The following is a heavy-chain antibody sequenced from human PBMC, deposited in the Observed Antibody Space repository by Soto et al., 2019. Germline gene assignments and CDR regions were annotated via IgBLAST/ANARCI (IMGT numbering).Heavy chain of an antibody. CDR1: RFTFSSYS. D-gene: IGHD2-8*02. CDR3: VKCTGGPANGMAV. V-gene: IGHV3-21*04. J-gene: IGHJ6*02. CDR2: ISSSSSYI. Sequence: PGGSLRLSCAASRFTFSSYSMNWVRQAPGKGLEWVSSISSSSSYIYYADAVKGRFTISRDNAKNSLYLQMSSLRAEDTALYYCVKCTGGPANGMAVRGPGPTV.